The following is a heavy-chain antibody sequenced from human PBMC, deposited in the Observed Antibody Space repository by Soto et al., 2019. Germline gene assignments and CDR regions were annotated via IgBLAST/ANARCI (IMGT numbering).Heavy chain of an antibody. J-gene: IGHJ3*02. D-gene: IGHD3-3*01. CDR3: ARVGRLTIFGVVHNGAFDI. Sequence: PSETLSLTCAVYGGSFSGYYWSWIRQPPGKGLEWIGEINHSGSTNYNPSLKSRVTISVDTSKNQFSLKVSSVTAADTAVYYCARVGRLTIFGVVHNGAFDIWGQGTMVTVSS. CDR1: GGSFSGYY. CDR2: INHSGST. V-gene: IGHV4-34*01.